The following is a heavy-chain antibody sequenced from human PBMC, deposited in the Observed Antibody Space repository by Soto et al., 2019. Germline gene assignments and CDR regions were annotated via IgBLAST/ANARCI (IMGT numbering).Heavy chain of an antibody. CDR1: GGTFSSYP. Sequence: QVQLVQSGAEVKKPGSSVKVSCKASGGTFSSYPISWVRQAPGQGLEWMGRIIPILGIANYAQKFQGRVTITADKSTSTAYMERSSLRSEDTAVYYWARCETGTTSRRNYVDYWGQGTLVTVSS. J-gene: IGHJ4*02. CDR2: IIPILGIA. D-gene: IGHD1-1*01. CDR3: ARCETGTTSRRNYVDY. V-gene: IGHV1-69*02.